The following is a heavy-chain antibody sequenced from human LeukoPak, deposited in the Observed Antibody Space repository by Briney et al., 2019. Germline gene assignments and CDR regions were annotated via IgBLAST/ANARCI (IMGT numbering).Heavy chain of an antibody. D-gene: IGHD3-3*01. CDR3: ARDLFTKRVDY. Sequence: SETLSLTCTVSGGSISSYYWSWIRQPPGKGLEWIGYIYYSGSTNYNPSLKSRVTISVDTSKNQFSLKLSSVTAADTAVYYCARDLFTKRVDYWGQGNLVTVSS. V-gene: IGHV4-59*01. CDR1: GGSISSYY. J-gene: IGHJ4*02. CDR2: IYYSGST.